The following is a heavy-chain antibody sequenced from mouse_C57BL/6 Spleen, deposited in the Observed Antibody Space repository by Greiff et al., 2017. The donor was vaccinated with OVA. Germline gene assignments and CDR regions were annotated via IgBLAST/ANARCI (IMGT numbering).Heavy chain of an antibody. D-gene: IGHD2-2*01. CDR1: GYTFTDYE. V-gene: IGHV1-15*01. CDR2: IDPETGGT. J-gene: IGHJ3*01. Sequence: VQLVESGAELVRPGASVTLSCKASGYTFTDYEMHWVKQTPVHGLEWIGAIDPETGGTAYNQKFKGKATLTADKSSSTAYMELRSLTSEDSAVYYWTGYNHLAYGGQGTLVTVSA. CDR3: TGYNHLAY.